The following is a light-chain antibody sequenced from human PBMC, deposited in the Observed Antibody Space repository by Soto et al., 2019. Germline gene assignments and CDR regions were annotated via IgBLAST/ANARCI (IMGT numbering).Light chain of an antibody. J-gene: IGLJ2*01. CDR2: EVN. CDR1: SSDVGGYDF. Sequence: QSALTQPASVSGSPGQSITIPCTGTSSDVGGYDFVSWFQQHPGKAPKLIIFEVNNRLSGVSNRFSGSKSGNTASLTISGLQAEDEAEYYCSSYTSDNTPVFGGGTKLTGL. CDR3: SSYTSDNTPV. V-gene: IGLV2-14*01.